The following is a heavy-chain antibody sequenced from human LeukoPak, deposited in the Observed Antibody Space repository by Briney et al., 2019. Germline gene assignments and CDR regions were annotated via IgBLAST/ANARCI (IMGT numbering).Heavy chain of an antibody. CDR3: ARGGISGGAHRYYYYYMDV. CDR2: MNPNSGNT. D-gene: IGHD3-3*01. J-gene: IGHJ6*03. Sequence: ASVKVSCKASGYTFTSYDINWVRQATGQGLEWMGWMNPNSGNTGYAQKFQGRVTMTRNTSISTAYMELSSLRSEDTAVYYCARGGISGGAHRYYYYYMDVWDKGTTVTVSS. CDR1: GYTFTSYD. V-gene: IGHV1-8*01.